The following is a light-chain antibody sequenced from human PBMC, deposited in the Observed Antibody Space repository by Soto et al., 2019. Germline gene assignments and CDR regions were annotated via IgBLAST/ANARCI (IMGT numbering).Light chain of an antibody. CDR1: LSISGY. J-gene: IGKJ5*01. CDR3: QQGYSNPIT. CDR2: AAS. Sequence: DIQLTQSPSSLSASIGDRVTIICRASLSISGYLNWYQQKPGKAPKPLIYAASSLQSGVPSRFSGSESGTDFTLTITSLQPEDFETYYCQQGYSNPITFGQGTRLEIK. V-gene: IGKV1-39*01.